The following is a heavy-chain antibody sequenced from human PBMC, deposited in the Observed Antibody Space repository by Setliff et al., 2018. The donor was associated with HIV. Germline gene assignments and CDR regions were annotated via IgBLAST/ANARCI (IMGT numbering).Heavy chain of an antibody. V-gene: IGHV3-7*01. CDR1: GFTFSTYW. D-gene: IGHD5-12*01. CDR2: IKQDGSEK. Sequence: AGGSLRLSCAASGFTFSTYWMSWVRQAPGKGLEWVANIKQDGSEKYYVDSVKGRFTISRDNAKNSLYLQMSSLRAEDTAVYYCARASGYVVAFDIWGQGTMVTVSS. J-gene: IGHJ3*02. CDR3: ARASGYVVAFDI.